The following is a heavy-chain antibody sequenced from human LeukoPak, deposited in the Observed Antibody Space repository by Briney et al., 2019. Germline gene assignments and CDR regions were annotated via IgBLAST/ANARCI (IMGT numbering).Heavy chain of an antibody. CDR1: GYTFTAYY. CDR2: INPNSGDT. CDR3: ATSAGYSYGYESDY. V-gene: IGHV1-2*02. J-gene: IGHJ4*02. Sequence: ASVTVSCKASGYTFTAYYIHWVRQAPGHGLEWMGWINPNSGDTYYLQKFRGRVTMTRASSISTPYMEVTSLTSDDTAMYYWATSAGYSYGYESDYWGQGTLVTVSS. D-gene: IGHD5-18*01.